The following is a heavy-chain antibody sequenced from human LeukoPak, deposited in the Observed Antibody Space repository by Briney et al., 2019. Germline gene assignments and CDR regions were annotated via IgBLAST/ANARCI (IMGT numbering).Heavy chain of an antibody. V-gene: IGHV1-18*01. J-gene: IGHJ4*02. CDR3: ARGRSNLIGWWGPGYFDS. D-gene: IGHD6-19*01. CDR2: ISAYNGNT. CDR1: GYTFTSYG. Sequence: ASVKVSCKASGYTFTSYGISWVRQAPGQGLEWIGWISAYNGNTNYAQKLQGRVTMTTDTSTSTAYMELRSLRSDDTAVYYCARGRSNLIGWWGPGYFDSWGQGTLVTVSS.